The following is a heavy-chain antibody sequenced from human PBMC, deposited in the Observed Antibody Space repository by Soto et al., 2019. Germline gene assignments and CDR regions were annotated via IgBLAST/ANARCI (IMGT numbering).Heavy chain of an antibody. V-gene: IGHV3-53*01. CDR3: AKGTVGPFDY. CDR2: IYSGGYT. D-gene: IGHD4-4*01. J-gene: IGHJ4*02. Sequence: PGGSLRLSCAASGFSVSDNHMNWVRQAPGKGLEWVSLIYSGGYTYYADSVKGRFTISRDRSKNTLFLQMNTLRVEDTAVYFCAKGTVGPFDYWGQGALVTVSS. CDR1: GFSVSDNH.